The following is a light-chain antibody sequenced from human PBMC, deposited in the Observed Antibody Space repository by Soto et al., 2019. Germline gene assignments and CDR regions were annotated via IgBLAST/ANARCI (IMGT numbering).Light chain of an antibody. V-gene: IGLV1-44*01. CDR2: NDN. CDR1: NSNIGSHT. CDR3: AAWDDSLSGWM. Sequence: QSVLTQPPSASGTPGQRVTISCSGSNSNIGSHTVNWYQQLPGTAPKVLIYNDNQRPSGVPDRFSGSKSGTSASLAISGPQSEDEADYYCAAWDDSLSGWMFGGGTKVTVL. J-gene: IGLJ3*02.